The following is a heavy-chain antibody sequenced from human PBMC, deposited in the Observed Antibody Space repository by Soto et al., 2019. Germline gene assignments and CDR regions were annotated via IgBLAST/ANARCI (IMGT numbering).Heavy chain of an antibody. CDR1: DLTFSYYW. D-gene: IGHD1-26*01. Sequence: EVQLVESGGGLVQPGGSLRLSCVASDLTFSYYWMHLVRQVPGKGLVWVSRIHSDGSRTTYAASVKGRFNISRDHAKDTLYRQMASLRVADTAVYYCARGDVGAFDLWGQGTMVTVSS. CDR3: ARGDVGAFDL. CDR2: IHSDGSRT. V-gene: IGHV3-74*03. J-gene: IGHJ3*01.